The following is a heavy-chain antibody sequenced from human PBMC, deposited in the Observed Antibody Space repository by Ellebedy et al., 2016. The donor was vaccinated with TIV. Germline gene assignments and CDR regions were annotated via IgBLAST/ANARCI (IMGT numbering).Heavy chain of an antibody. CDR2: IIPIFGTA. J-gene: IGHJ5*02. V-gene: IGHV1-69*13. CDR3: AREGRGIAAQPAGAQNWFNP. Sequence: SVKVSXXASGGTFSSYAISWVRQAPGQGLEWMGGIIPIFGTANYAQKFQGRVTITADESTSTAYMELSSLRSEDTAVYYCAREGRGIAAQPAGAQNWFNPWGQGTLVTVSS. CDR1: GGTFSSYA. D-gene: IGHD6-6*01.